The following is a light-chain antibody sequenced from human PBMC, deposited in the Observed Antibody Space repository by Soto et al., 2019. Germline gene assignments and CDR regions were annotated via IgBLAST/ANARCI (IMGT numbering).Light chain of an antibody. CDR1: SSNIGAGYD. V-gene: IGLV1-40*01. CDR3: QSYVSSLSAF. CDR2: GNS. Sequence: QSVLTQPPSVSGAPGQRVTISCTGSSSNIGAGYDVHWYQQLPGTAPKLLIYGNSNRPSAVPDRFSGSKSGTSASLAITGLQAEDEAEYYCQSYVSSLSAFFGTGTKVTVL. J-gene: IGLJ1*01.